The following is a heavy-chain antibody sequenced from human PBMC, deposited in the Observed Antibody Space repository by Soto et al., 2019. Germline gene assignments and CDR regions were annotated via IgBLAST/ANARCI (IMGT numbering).Heavy chain of an antibody. CDR1: GYSFTTYW. CDR2: IDPRDSYT. V-gene: IGHV5-10-1*01. CDR3: AREKSDLELFNWLDP. D-gene: IGHD1-7*01. J-gene: IGHJ5*02. Sequence: RGESLKISCEASGYSFTTYWISWVRQMPGKGLEWMGAIDPRDSYTKHSPSFQGHVTISVDKSISTAYLQWNSLKASDTAIYYCAREKSDLELFNWLDPWGQGTLVTVSS.